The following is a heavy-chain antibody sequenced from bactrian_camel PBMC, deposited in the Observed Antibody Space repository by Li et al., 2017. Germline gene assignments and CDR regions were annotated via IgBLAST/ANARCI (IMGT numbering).Heavy chain of an antibody. CDR1: GFTFSTYA. CDR3: TRGLYTGYTPLRTPGAY. V-gene: IGHV3S31*01. CDR2: TSSDGSST. Sequence: VQLVESGGGLVQPGGSLVLSCAASGFTFSTYAMNWVRQAPGKGLEWVSATSSDGSSTYYADSVKGRFTISRDNAKNTLYLQLNSLKTEDTAAYYCTRGLYTGYTPLRTPGAYWGQGTQVTVS. D-gene: IGHD4*01. J-gene: IGHJ4*01.